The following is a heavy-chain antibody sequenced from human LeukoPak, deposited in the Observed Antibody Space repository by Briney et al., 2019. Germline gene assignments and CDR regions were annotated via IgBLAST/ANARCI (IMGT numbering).Heavy chain of an antibody. D-gene: IGHD3-10*01. CDR3: ASMGMTQEYFDY. CDR1: GGSISSSNW. J-gene: IGHJ4*02. CDR2: IYHSGST. V-gene: IGHV4-4*02. Sequence: SETLSLTCAVSGGSISSSNWWSWVRQPPGKGLEWIGEIYHSGSTNYNPSLKSRVTISVDTSKNQFSLKLSSVTAADTAVYYCASMGMTQEYFDYWGQGTLVTVSS.